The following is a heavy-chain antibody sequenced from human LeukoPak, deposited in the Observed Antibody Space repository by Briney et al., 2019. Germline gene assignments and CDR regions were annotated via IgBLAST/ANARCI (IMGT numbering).Heavy chain of an antibody. CDR3: ARAWVDY. V-gene: IGHV3-21*01. CDR2: ISSSSSYI. Sequence: GGSLRLSCEGSGFSFSGHWMHWVRQAPGKGLEWVSSISSSSSYIYYADSVKGRFTISRDNAKNSLYLQMNSLRAEDTAVYYCARAWVDYWGQGTLVTVSS. J-gene: IGHJ4*02. CDR1: GFSFSGHW.